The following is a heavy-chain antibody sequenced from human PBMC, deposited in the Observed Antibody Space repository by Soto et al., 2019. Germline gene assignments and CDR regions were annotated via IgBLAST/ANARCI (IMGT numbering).Heavy chain of an antibody. D-gene: IGHD1-26*01. CDR1: GFTFSSYA. CDR2: ISYDGSNK. Sequence: QVQLVESGGGVVQPGRSLRLSCADSGFTFSSYAMHWVRQAPGKGLEWVAVISYDGSNKYYADSVKGRFTISRDNSKNTLYLQMKSLRAEDTAVYYCAGSRYSGSSGFDYWGQGTLVTVSS. J-gene: IGHJ4*02. V-gene: IGHV3-30-3*01. CDR3: AGSRYSGSSGFDY.